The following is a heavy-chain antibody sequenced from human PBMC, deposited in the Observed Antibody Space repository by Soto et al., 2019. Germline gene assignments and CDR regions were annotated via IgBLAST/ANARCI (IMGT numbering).Heavy chain of an antibody. D-gene: IGHD3-10*01. CDR2: INHSGST. Sequence: QVQLQQWGAGLLKPSETLSLTCAVYGGSFSGYYWSWIRQPPGKGLEWIGEINHSGSTNYNPSLKRRVTISVDTSKNQFSLKLSSVTAADTAVYYCARGLRRITMVRGVIDYMDVWGKGTTVTVSS. CDR3: ARGLRRITMVRGVIDYMDV. V-gene: IGHV4-34*01. J-gene: IGHJ6*03. CDR1: GGSFSGYY.